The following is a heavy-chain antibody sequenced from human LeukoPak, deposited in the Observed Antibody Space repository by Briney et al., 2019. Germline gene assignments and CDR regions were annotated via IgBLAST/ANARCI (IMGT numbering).Heavy chain of an antibody. CDR2: ISSSSSYI. Sequence: GGSLRLSCAASGFTFSSYFMNWVRQAPGKGLEWVSSISSSSSYIYYADSVKGRFTISRDNAKNSLYLQMNSLRVEDTAVYYCARDDVDTPVVIDYWGQGTLVTVSS. V-gene: IGHV3-21*01. CDR3: ARDDVDTPVVIDY. D-gene: IGHD5-18*01. J-gene: IGHJ4*02. CDR1: GFTFSSYF.